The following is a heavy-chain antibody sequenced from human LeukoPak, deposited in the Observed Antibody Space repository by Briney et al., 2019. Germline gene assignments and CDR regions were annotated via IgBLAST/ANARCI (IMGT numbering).Heavy chain of an antibody. Sequence: ESLKISCKGSGYSFTSYWIGWVRQMPGKGLEWMGIIYPGDSDTRYSPSFQGQVTISADKSISTAYLQWSSLKASDTAMYYCARGGLAAAQIPYYFDYWGQGTLVTVSS. J-gene: IGHJ4*02. CDR2: IYPGDSDT. V-gene: IGHV5-51*01. D-gene: IGHD6-13*01. CDR1: GYSFTSYW. CDR3: ARGGLAAAQIPYYFDY.